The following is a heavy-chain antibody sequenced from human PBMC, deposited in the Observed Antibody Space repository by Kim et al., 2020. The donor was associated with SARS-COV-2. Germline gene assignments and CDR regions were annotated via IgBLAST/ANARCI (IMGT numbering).Heavy chain of an antibody. J-gene: IGHJ5*02. V-gene: IGHV7-4-1*02. CDR2: INTNTGNP. CDR3: ARDRYYGSGSYYNGWNWFDP. Sequence: ASVKVSCKASAYTFTSYAMNWVRQAPGQGLEWMGWINTNTGNPTYAQGFTGRFVFSLDTSVSTAYLQISSLKAEDTAVYYCARDRYYGSGSYYNGWNWFDPWGQGTLVTVSS. D-gene: IGHD3-10*01. CDR1: AYTFTSYA.